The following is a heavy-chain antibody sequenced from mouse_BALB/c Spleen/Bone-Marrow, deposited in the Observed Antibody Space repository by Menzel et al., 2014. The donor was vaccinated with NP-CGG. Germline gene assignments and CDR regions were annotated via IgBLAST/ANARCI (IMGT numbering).Heavy chain of an antibody. Sequence: EVQGVESGAELVKPGASVKLSCTASGFNIKDTYMHWVKQRPEQGLEWIGRIDPANGNTEYDPKFQGKATITADTSSNTAYLQLSSLTSEDTAVYYCARWEYYAMDYWGQGTSVTVSS. J-gene: IGHJ4*01. CDR2: IDPANGNT. CDR3: ARWEYYAMDY. D-gene: IGHD4-1*01. CDR1: GFNIKDTY. V-gene: IGHV14-3*02.